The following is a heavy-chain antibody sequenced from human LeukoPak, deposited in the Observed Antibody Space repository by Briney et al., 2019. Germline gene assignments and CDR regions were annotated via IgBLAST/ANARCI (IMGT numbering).Heavy chain of an antibody. CDR3: ARSDWEAHQNPDY. Sequence: GASVKVSCKASGYSFTGYYMHWVRQAPGQGLEWMGWINPNRGGTKYAQKFQGRLTTTRDTSISTAYMERSRLRSDDTAVYYCARSDWEAHQNPDYWGQGTLVTVSS. CDR2: INPNRGGT. CDR1: GYSFTGYY. V-gene: IGHV1-2*02. D-gene: IGHD1-14*01. J-gene: IGHJ4*02.